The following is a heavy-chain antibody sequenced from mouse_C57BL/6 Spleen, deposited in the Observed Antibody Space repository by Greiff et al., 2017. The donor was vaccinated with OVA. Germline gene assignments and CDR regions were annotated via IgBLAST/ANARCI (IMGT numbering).Heavy chain of an antibody. D-gene: IGHD2-3*01. CDR2: IDPSDSYT. V-gene: IGHV1-69*01. J-gene: IGHJ1*03. CDR3: ARRGIYDGYYGYFDV. CDR1: GYTFTSYW. Sequence: QVQLQQPGAELVMPGASVKLSCKASGYTFTSYWMHWVKQRPGQGLEWIGEIDPSDSYTNYNQKFKGKSTLTVDKSSSAAYMQLSSLTSEDSAVYYGARRGIYDGYYGYFDVWGTGTTVTVSS.